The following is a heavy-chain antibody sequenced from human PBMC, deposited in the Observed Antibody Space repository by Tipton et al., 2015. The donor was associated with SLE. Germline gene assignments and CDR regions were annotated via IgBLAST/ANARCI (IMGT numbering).Heavy chain of an antibody. Sequence: GLVKPSETLSLSCTVSGGSIKSHYWTWIRQSPGKGLEWVGYIYHTGSTKYNPSLEGRVSMSIDTSKNQFSLRLTSVTAADTAVYYCARDDFWTGYPNFFYYGMDVWGQGTTVTVSS. CDR2: IYHTGST. D-gene: IGHD3/OR15-3a*01. CDR1: GGSIKSHY. V-gene: IGHV4-59*11. CDR3: ARDDFWTGYPNFFYYGMDV. J-gene: IGHJ6*02.